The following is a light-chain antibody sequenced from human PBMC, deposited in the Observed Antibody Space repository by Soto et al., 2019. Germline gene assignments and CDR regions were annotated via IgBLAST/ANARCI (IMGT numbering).Light chain of an antibody. CDR2: DAS. Sequence: EIVMTQSPATLSVSPGERATLSCRASQSVGGNLAWYQQRPGRAPWLLIYDASTRATDIPARFSGSGSGTEFTLTISSLQSEDFALYYCQQYNNWPLYTFGQGTKLEIK. J-gene: IGKJ2*01. V-gene: IGKV3-15*01. CDR3: QQYNNWPLYT. CDR1: QSVGGN.